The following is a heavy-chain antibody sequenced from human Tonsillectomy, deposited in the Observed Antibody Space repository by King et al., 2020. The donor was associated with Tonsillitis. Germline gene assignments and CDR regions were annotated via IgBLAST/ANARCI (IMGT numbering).Heavy chain of an antibody. CDR1: GFTVNSNA. CDR3: AKEVGFDLHDAFDI. D-gene: IGHD1-26*01. CDR2: ISGSGGRT. V-gene: IGHV3-23*04. J-gene: IGHJ3*02. Sequence: EVQLVESGGGLVQPGGSLRLSCAASGFTVNSNAMNWVRQAPGKGLEWVSAISGSGGRTDYADSVKGRFTISRDNSKNTLYLQMNSLRADDTAVYYCAKEVGFDLHDAFDIWGQGTKVTVSS.